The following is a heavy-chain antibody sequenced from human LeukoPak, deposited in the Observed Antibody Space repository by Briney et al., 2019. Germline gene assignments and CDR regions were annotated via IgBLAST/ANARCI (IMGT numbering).Heavy chain of an antibody. Sequence: ASVKVSCKASGYTFTSYSIMWVRQAPGQGLEWMGWISVHDGHTNYAEKLQDRVTMTADTSTNTAYMELTSLRSDDTAVYYCARYGCNSLACYEDYWGQGTLVTVSS. D-gene: IGHD2-15*01. V-gene: IGHV1-18*01. CDR1: GYTFTSYS. J-gene: IGHJ4*02. CDR2: ISVHDGHT. CDR3: ARYGCNSLACYEDY.